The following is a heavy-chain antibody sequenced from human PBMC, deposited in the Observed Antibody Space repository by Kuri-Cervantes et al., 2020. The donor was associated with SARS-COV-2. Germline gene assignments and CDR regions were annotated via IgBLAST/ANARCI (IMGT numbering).Heavy chain of an antibody. D-gene: IGHD5-18*01. CDR2: VKTNSGNT. J-gene: IGHJ6*03. V-gene: IGHV1-8*01. CDR3: ATSRDTAMGQYYYYYYMDV. CDR1: ESTFPNYD. Sequence: ASVKVSCKAPESTFPNYDISWVRQATGQGLEWMGMVKTNSGNTLYAQIFQGRVTMTRDTSTSTVYMELSSLRSEDTAVYYCATSRDTAMGQYYYYYYMDVWGKGTTVTVSS.